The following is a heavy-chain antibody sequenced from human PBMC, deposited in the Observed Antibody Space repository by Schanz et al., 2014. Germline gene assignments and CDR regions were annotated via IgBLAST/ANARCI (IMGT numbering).Heavy chain of an antibody. Sequence: QVHLQQWGAGLLQPSETLSLTCGVGGVSFSFYYWSWVRQPPGKGLEWIGEVHPSGTTNYNPSLSYGVTMSVDASKNQFPLKLTSVTAADTAVYYCARGQDHAKTGDLWGRGTLVTISS. D-gene: IGHD2-2*01. V-gene: IGHV4-34*02. J-gene: IGHJ5*02. CDR1: GVSFSFYY. CDR2: VHPSGTT. CDR3: ARGQDHAKTGDL.